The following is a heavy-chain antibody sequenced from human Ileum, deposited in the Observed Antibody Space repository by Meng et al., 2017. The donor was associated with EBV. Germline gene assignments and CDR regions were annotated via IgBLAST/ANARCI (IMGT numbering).Heavy chain of an antibody. CDR3: ARNSESGSYIDY. V-gene: IGHV4-28*01. CDR1: GYSISTTNW. Sequence: QVQLQESGPGLGKPSDPLSLTCAVSGYSISTTNWWGWIRQPPGKGLEWIGHIYYSGTTYNNPSLKSRVTMSIDPSKNQFSLKLRSVTAVDTAVYYCARNSESGSYIDYWGLGTLVTVSS. D-gene: IGHD1-26*01. CDR2: IYYSGTT. J-gene: IGHJ4*02.